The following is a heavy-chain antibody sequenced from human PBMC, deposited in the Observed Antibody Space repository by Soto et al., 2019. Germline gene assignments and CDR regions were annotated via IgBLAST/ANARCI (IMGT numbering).Heavy chain of an antibody. Sequence: QVQLVQSGAEVQKPGSSVNVSCKASGGTFSSYAISWVRQAPGQGREWMGGIIPIFGTANYAQKFQGRVTITADESTIPAYIELSSLRSEDTAVYYCARDPGGDCSGGSCYAEHAFDIWGQGTMVTVS. D-gene: IGHD2-15*01. V-gene: IGHV1-69*01. CDR3: ARDPGGDCSGGSCYAEHAFDI. CDR2: IIPIFGTA. CDR1: GGTFSSYA. J-gene: IGHJ3*02.